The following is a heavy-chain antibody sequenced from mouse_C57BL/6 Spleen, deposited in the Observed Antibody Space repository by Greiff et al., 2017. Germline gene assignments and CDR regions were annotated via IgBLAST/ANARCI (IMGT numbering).Heavy chain of an antibody. V-gene: IGHV1-82*01. CDR3: ARSGGYSYAMDY. Sequence: QVQLQQSGPELVKPGASVKISCKASGYAFSSSWMNWVKQRPGKGLEWIGRIYPGDGDTNYNGKFKGKATLTADKSSSTAYMQLSSLTSEDSAVYFCARSGGYSYAMDYWGQGTTLTVSS. J-gene: IGHJ2*01. D-gene: IGHD2-3*01. CDR1: GYAFSSSW. CDR2: IYPGDGDT.